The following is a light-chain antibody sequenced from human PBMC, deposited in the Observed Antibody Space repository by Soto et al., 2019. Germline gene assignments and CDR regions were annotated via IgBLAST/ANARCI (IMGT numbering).Light chain of an antibody. V-gene: IGLV2-14*01. Sequence: QSALTQPASVSGSPGQSITISCIGTSSDVGAYNYVSWYQQHPAKAPKLMIYEVSNRPSGVSNRFSGSKSGNTASLTISGLQAEDEADYYCNSYTSSSTLNWVFGGGTQLTVL. CDR1: SSDVGAYNY. J-gene: IGLJ7*01. CDR3: NSYTSSSTLNWV. CDR2: EVS.